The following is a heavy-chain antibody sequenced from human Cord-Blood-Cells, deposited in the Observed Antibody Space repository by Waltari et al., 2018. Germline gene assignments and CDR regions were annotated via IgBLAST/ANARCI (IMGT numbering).Heavy chain of an antibody. J-gene: IGHJ4*02. CDR2: SSSGSSYI. D-gene: IGHD6-6*01. Sequence: EVQLVESGGGLVKPGGSLRLSCAASGFTFSSYSMNWVRQAPGKGLEWCTSSSSGSSYIYDADSVKGRFTISRDNAKNSLYLQMNSLRAEDTAVYYCARGGSSSFDYWGQGTLVTVSS. V-gene: IGHV3-21*01. CDR1: GFTFSSYS. CDR3: ARGGSSSFDY.